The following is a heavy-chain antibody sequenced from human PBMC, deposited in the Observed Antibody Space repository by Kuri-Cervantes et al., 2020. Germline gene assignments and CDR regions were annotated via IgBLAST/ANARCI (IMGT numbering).Heavy chain of an antibody. V-gene: IGHV4-39*07. Sequence: SETLSLTCAVSGYSISSSSYYWGWIRQPPGKGLEWIGSIYYSGSTYYNPSLKSRVTISVDTSKNQFSLKLSSVTAADTAVYYCNLVGATTKIRTLDYWGQGTLVTVSS. CDR3: NLVGATTKIRTLDY. D-gene: IGHD1-26*01. CDR2: IYYSGST. CDR1: GYSISSSSYY. J-gene: IGHJ4*02.